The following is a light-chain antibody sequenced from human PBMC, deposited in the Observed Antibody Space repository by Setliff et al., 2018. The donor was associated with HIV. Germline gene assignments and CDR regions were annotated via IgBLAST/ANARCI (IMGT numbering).Light chain of an antibody. V-gene: IGLV2-14*03. CDR1: SSDIGGCKS. Sequence: ALTQPASVSGSPGQSITISCTGTSSDIGGCKSVSWYQQHPGKAPKLMIYDVSNRPSGVSNRFSGSKSGNTASLTISGLQAEDEADYYCCSLTSTSSYVFGTGTKVTVL. CDR2: DVS. J-gene: IGLJ1*01. CDR3: CSLTSTSSYV.